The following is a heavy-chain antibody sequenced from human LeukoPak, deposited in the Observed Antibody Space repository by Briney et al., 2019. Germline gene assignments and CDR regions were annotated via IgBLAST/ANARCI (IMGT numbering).Heavy chain of an antibody. CDR2: IYSNEAT. J-gene: IGHJ3*02. Sequence: SETLSLTCTVSGGSIKGYHWSWIRQPPGKGLEWIGYIYSNEATEYKPSLKSRVTISADTSKNQFSLRLTSVTAADTAIYYCARRNDFDIWGQGTMVTVS. V-gene: IGHV4-4*08. CDR1: GGSIKGYH. CDR3: ARRNDFDI.